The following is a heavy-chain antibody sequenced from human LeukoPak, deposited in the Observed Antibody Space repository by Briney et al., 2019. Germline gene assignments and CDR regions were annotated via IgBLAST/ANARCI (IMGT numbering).Heavy chain of an antibody. Sequence: ASVKVSCKASGYTFTSYYMHWVRQAPGQGLEWMGIINPSGGSTSYAQKFQGRVTMTRDTSTSTVYMELSSLRSEDTAVYYCARAENYYDSSGFFDYWGQGTLVTVSS. V-gene: IGHV1-46*01. CDR2: INPSGGST. CDR3: ARAENYYDSSGFFDY. J-gene: IGHJ4*02. D-gene: IGHD3-22*01. CDR1: GYTFTSYY.